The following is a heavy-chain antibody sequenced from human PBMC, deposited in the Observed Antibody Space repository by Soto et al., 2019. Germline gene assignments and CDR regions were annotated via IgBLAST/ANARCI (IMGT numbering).Heavy chain of an antibody. J-gene: IGHJ4*02. V-gene: IGHV3-23*01. D-gene: IGHD6-13*01. Sequence: SGGSLRLSCAASGFTFSNYAMSWVRQAPGKGLEWVSAINGSGGWTYYADSVKGRFTIPRDNSKNTLYLQMSSLRAEDTAVYYCAKDRASSWGGPSWGQGTLVTVSS. CDR3: AKDRASSWGGPS. CDR1: GFTFSNYA. CDR2: INGSGGWT.